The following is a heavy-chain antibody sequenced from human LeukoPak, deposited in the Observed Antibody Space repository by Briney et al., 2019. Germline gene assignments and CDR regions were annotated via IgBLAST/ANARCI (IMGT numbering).Heavy chain of an antibody. Sequence: PSETLSLTCAVYGGSFSGYYWSWIRQPPGKGLEWIGEINHSGSTNYNPSLKSRVTISVDTSKNQFSLKLSSVTAADTAVYYCARDVLEGGFDYWGQGTLVTVSS. CDR2: INHSGST. D-gene: IGHD3-16*01. CDR3: ARDVLEGGFDY. V-gene: IGHV4-34*01. CDR1: GGSFSGYY. J-gene: IGHJ4*02.